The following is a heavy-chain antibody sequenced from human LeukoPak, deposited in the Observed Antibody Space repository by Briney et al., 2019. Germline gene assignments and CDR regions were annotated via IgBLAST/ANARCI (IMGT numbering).Heavy chain of an antibody. D-gene: IGHD1/OR15-1a*01. V-gene: IGHV1-2*02. CDR2: INPNSGGT. CDR1: GYTFTGYY. CDR3: ARDGTTAFDY. Sequence: ASVKVSCKASGYTFTGYYMHWVRQAPGQGLEWMGWINPNSGGTNYAQKFQGRVTMTRDTSISTVYMELSSLRSEDTAVYYCARDGTTAFDYWGQGTLVTVSS. J-gene: IGHJ4*02.